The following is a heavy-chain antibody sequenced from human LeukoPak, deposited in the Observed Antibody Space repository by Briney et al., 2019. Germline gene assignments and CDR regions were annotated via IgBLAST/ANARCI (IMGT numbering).Heavy chain of an antibody. J-gene: IGHJ4*02. CDR1: GGSISSSSYY. CDR2: IYYSGSP. Sequence: PSETLSLTCTVSGGSISSSSYYWGWIRQPPGKGLEWIGSIYYSGSPYYNPSLKSRVTISVDTSKNQFSLKLSSVTAADTAVYYCARRTRPIDYWGQGTLVTVSS. V-gene: IGHV4-39*01. CDR3: ARRTRPIDY.